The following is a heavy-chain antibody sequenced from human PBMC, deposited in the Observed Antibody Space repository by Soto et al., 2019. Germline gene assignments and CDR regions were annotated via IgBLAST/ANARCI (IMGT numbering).Heavy chain of an antibody. J-gene: IGHJ4*02. CDR1: GYTLPGYY. D-gene: IGHD6-19*01. V-gene: IGHV1-2*04. CDR3: ARDLSSGWYYYFDY. CDR2: INPNSGGT. Sequence: AAVNVSCKASGYTLPGYYMNWVRQAPGQGLEWMGWINPNSGGTNYAQKFQGWVTMTRDTSISTAYMELSRLRSDDTAVYYCARDLSSGWYYYFDYWGQGTLVTVSS.